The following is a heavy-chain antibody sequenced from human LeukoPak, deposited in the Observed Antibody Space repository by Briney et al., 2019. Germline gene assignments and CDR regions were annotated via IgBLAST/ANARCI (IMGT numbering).Heavy chain of an antibody. V-gene: IGHV4-59*08. Sequence: SEPLTLPCTVSGGPISRYYWSWIRQSPGKGLEWIANIFYSGSPNYNPSLKSRVTIYFDTSKNQFSLKLSSVTAADTAVYYCARVGHIAAAGTYDYWGQGALVTVSS. CDR1: GGPISRYY. D-gene: IGHD6-13*01. CDR2: IFYSGSP. J-gene: IGHJ4*02. CDR3: ARVGHIAAAGTYDY.